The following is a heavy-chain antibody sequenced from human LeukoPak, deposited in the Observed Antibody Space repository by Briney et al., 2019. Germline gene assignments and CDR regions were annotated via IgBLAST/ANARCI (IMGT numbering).Heavy chain of an antibody. Sequence: SETLSLTCTVSGGPISNSNYYWGWIRQPPGKGLECIGSLSYSGTTQYNPSLKSRVTISVDKSKNQFSLKLSSVTAADTAVYYCARTTMVRAPMDVWGQGTTVTVSS. D-gene: IGHD3-10*01. V-gene: IGHV4-39*07. CDR2: LSYSGTT. CDR3: ARTTMVRAPMDV. CDR1: GGPISNSNYY. J-gene: IGHJ6*02.